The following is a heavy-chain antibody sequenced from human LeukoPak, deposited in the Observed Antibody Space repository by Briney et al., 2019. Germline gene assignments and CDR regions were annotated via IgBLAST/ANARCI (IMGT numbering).Heavy chain of an antibody. Sequence: TGGSLRLSCAASGFTVSSNYMSWVRQAPGKGLEWVANIKQDGSEKYYVDSVKGRFTISRDNAKNSLYLQMNSLRAEDTAVYYCARGQGLLWGQGTMVTVSS. CDR3: ARGQGLL. D-gene: IGHD2-15*01. J-gene: IGHJ3*01. CDR1: GFTVSSNY. CDR2: IKQDGSEK. V-gene: IGHV3-7*04.